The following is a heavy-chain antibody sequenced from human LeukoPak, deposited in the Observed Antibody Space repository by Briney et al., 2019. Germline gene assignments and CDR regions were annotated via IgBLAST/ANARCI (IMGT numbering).Heavy chain of an antibody. V-gene: IGHV3-49*04. D-gene: IGHD2-2*02. CDR2: IRSKAYGGTT. J-gene: IGHJ4*02. Sequence: GGSLRLSCTASGFTFGDNAVSWVRQGPGKGLEWVGFIRSKAYGGTTEYAASVKGRFTISRDDSKSIAYLQMNSLKTEDTAVFYCTRDQIDCSSTSCYRYFDYWGQGTLVTVSS. CDR1: GFTFGDNA. CDR3: TRDQIDCSSTSCYRYFDY.